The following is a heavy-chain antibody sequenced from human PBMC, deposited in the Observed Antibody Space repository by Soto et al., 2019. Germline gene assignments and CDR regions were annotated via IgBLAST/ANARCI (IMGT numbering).Heavy chain of an antibody. CDR1: GGSISSGGYY. D-gene: IGHD5-18*01. Sequence: QVQLQESGPGLVKPSQTLSLTCTVSGGSISSGGYYWSWIRQHPGKGLEWIGYIYYSGSTYYNPSLKSRVTISVDTSKNQFSLKLSSVTAADTAVYYCARGVDTAMVTGTPPAPIDYWGQGTLVTVSS. CDR3: ARGVDTAMVTGTPPAPIDY. J-gene: IGHJ4*02. V-gene: IGHV4-31*03. CDR2: IYYSGST.